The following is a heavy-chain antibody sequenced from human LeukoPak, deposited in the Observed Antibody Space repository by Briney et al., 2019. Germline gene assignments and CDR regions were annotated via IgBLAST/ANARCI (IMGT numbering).Heavy chain of an antibody. CDR3: ARVGVTDQYYFDS. Sequence: NPGRSLRLSCAASGFTFSSYSMNWVRQAPGRGLEWVSSITSSSSYIFYTDSVKGRFTISRDNAKNSLYLQMNSLRAEDTAVYYCARVGVTDQYYFDSWGQGTLVTVSS. D-gene: IGHD3-10*01. J-gene: IGHJ4*02. CDR1: GFTFSSYS. V-gene: IGHV3-21*01. CDR2: ITSSSSYI.